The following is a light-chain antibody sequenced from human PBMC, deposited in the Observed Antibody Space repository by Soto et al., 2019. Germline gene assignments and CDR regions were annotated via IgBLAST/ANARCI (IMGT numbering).Light chain of an antibody. CDR3: QVYGSSSKT. CDR2: GVS. CDR1: QTVTSGY. J-gene: IGKJ1*01. Sequence: EIVLTQSPDTLSLSPGERATLSCRASQTVTSGYLAWYQQKPGQAPRLLMYGVSTEATGIPDRFSGSGSGTDFTLTISRLEPEDFAVYFCQVYGSSSKTFGQGTRVEFK. V-gene: IGKV3-20*01.